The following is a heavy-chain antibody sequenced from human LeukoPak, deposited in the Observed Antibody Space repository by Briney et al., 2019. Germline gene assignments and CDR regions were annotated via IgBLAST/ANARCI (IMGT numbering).Heavy chain of an antibody. CDR3: ARGRWNYDSGSYFDY. CDR1: GGSISSYY. J-gene: IGHJ4*02. V-gene: IGHV4-59*12. Sequence: SETLSLTCTVSGGSISSYYASWIRQPPGEGLEWIGYIYYSGSTNYNPSLKSRVTISVDTSKNQFSLKLSSVTAADTAVYYCARGRWNYDSGSYFDYWGQGTLVTVSS. CDR2: IYYSGST. D-gene: IGHD3-10*01.